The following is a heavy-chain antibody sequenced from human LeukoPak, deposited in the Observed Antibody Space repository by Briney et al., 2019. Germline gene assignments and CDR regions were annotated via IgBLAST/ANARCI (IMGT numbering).Heavy chain of an antibody. CDR2: MRNDGSQI. Sequence: PGGSLRLSCAASGFTFSSYGMHWVRQAPGKGLEWVASMRNDGSQIYHADSVEGRFTISRDNSKNTLYLQMNSLRVEDTAIYYCAKDMGRRVFGVAYDAFHIWGQGTMVTVSS. J-gene: IGHJ3*02. D-gene: IGHD3-3*01. CDR1: GFTFSSYG. V-gene: IGHV3-30*02. CDR3: AKDMGRRVFGVAYDAFHI.